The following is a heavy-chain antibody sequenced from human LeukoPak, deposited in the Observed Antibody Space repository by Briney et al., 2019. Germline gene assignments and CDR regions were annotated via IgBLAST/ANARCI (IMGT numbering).Heavy chain of an antibody. V-gene: IGHV3-23*01. CDR2: ISGSGGST. J-gene: IGHJ4*02. CDR3: AKHYGDYTSYFDY. Sequence: SGGSLRLPCAASGFIFSSYAMSWVRQAPGKGLEWVSAISGSGGSTHYADSVKGRFTISRDNSKNTLYLQMNSLRAEDTAVYYCAKHYGDYTSYFDYWGQGALVTVSS. CDR1: GFIFSSYA. D-gene: IGHD4-17*01.